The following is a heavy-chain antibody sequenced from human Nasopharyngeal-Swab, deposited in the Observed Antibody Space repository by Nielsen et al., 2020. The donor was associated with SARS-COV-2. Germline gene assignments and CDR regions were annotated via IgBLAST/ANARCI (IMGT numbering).Heavy chain of an antibody. J-gene: IGHJ4*02. CDR3: ARDRGEDAGIDY. Sequence: GESLKISCAASGYTFSSYWMHWVRQAPGKGLVWVSRVNQDGSRTDYADSVRGRFTISRDNSKNTLYLQMNSLRADDTAVYYCARDRGEDAGIDYWSQGTLVTVAS. CDR2: VNQDGSRT. V-gene: IGHV3-74*01. D-gene: IGHD2-21*01. CDR1: GYTFSSYW.